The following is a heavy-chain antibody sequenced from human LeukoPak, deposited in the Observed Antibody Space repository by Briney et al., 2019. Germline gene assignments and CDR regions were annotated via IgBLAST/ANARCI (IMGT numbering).Heavy chain of an antibody. CDR2: IYSGGAT. CDR3: ARDIAAAGILNS. CDR1: GFTVSSAF. J-gene: IGHJ5*02. V-gene: IGHV3-66*01. Sequence: GGSLRLSCAASGFTVSSAFMSWVRQPPGKGLEWVSLIYSGGATYYADSVKGRFTISRDSSNNTLYLQMNSLRGEDTAVYYCARDIAAAGILNSWGQGTLVTVSS. D-gene: IGHD6-13*01.